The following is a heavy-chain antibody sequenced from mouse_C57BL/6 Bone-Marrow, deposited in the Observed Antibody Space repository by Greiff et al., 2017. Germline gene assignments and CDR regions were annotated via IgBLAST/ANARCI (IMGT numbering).Heavy chain of an antibody. D-gene: IGHD1-1*01. CDR3: ARTYYYGSSYAIDY. J-gene: IGHJ4*01. CDR2: ISSGSSTI. CDR1: GFTFSDYG. Sequence: EVKLMESGGGLVKPGGSLKLSCAASGFTFSDYGMHWVRQAPEKGLEWVAYISSGSSTIYYADTVKGRFTLSRDNAKNTLFLQLTSLRSEDTAMYYCARTYYYGSSYAIDYWGQGTSVTVSS. V-gene: IGHV5-17*01.